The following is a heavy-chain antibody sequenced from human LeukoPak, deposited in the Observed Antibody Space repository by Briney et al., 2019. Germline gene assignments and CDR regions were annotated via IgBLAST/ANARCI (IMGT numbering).Heavy chain of an antibody. Sequence: PSETLSLTCAVYGGSFSGYYWSWIRQPPGKGLEWIGRIYTSGSTNYNPSLKSRVTISVDTSKNQFSLKLSSVTAADTAVYYCARDLGVDIVATINAFDIWGQGTMVTVSS. D-gene: IGHD5-12*01. CDR2: IYTSGST. CDR1: GGSFSGYY. CDR3: ARDLGVDIVATINAFDI. J-gene: IGHJ3*02. V-gene: IGHV4-4*08.